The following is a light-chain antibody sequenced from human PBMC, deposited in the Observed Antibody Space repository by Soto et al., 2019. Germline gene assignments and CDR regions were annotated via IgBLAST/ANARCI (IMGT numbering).Light chain of an antibody. CDR1: QSFSTW. CDR3: QQYNSNPLT. CDR2: KTS. V-gene: IGKV1-5*03. Sequence: DIQMTQSPSTLSASVGDRVTITCRASQSFSTWLAWYQQKPGKAPNRLIYKTSILESAVPSRLSGSGAGIEFTLTISSLQPDDVATYCCQQYNSNPLTFGGWTKVEIK. J-gene: IGKJ4*01.